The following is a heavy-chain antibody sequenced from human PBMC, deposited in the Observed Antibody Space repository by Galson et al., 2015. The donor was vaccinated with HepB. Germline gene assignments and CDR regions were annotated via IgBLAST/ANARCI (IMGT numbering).Heavy chain of an antibody. Sequence: CAISGDSVSNNHAAWTWVRQSPSRGLEWLGRTYYRSKWYNDYAVSVRSRITIEPDTSKNQFSLQLNSVSPEDTAVYYCARGRYRIYWYFDLWGRGTLVTVSS. CDR3: ARGRYRIYWYFDL. CDR2: TYYRSKWYN. CDR1: GDSVSNNHAA. D-gene: IGHD1-1*01. J-gene: IGHJ2*01. V-gene: IGHV6-1*01.